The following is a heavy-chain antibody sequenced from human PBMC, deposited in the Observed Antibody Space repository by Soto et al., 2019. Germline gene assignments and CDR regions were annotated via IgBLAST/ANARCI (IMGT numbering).Heavy chain of an antibody. CDR2: MNPHSGVT. CDR3: ATGTFNFDS. V-gene: IGHV1-2*02. CDR1: GYTFTGYY. J-gene: IGHJ4*02. Sequence: GASVKVSCKASGYTFTGYYMSWVRQAPGQGLQWMGWMNPHSGVTNYAQKFQGRVTMTRDTSISTAYMELSRLISDDTAVYYCATGTFNFDSWGQGTLVTVSS.